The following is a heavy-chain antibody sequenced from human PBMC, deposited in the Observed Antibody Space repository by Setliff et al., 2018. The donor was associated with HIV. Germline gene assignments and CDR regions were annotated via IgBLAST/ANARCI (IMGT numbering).Heavy chain of an antibody. V-gene: IGHV3-30-3*01. D-gene: IGHD5-18*01. J-gene: IGHJ4*02. CDR1: GFTFSSYA. Sequence: GESLKISCAASGFTFSSYAMHWVRQAPGKGLEWMAVISYDGSNKYYADSVKGRFTISRDNSKNTLYLQMNSLRAEDTAAYYCARDLGLGNSYGRTDYWGQGTLVTVSS. CDR3: ARDLGLGNSYGRTDY. CDR2: ISYDGSNK.